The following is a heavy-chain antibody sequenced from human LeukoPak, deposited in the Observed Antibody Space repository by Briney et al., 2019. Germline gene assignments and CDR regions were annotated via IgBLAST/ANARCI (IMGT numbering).Heavy chain of an antibody. V-gene: IGHV4-34*01. CDR1: GFTFSSYA. Sequence: GSLRLSCAASGFTFSSYAMSWIRQPPGKGLEWIGEINHSGSTNYNPSLKSRVTISVDTSKNQFSLKLSSVTAADTAVYYCARGRPYCSSTSCYFDYWGQGTLVTVSS. J-gene: IGHJ4*02. CDR3: ARGRPYCSSTSCYFDY. D-gene: IGHD2-2*01. CDR2: INHSGST.